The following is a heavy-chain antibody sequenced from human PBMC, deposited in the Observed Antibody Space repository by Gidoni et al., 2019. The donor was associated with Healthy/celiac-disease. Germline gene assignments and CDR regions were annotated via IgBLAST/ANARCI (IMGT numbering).Heavy chain of an antibody. CDR3: ANGGAAAGINY. CDR1: GFTFDDYA. D-gene: IGHD6-13*01. Sequence: EVQLVESGGGLVQPGRPLRLSCSASGFTFDDYAMHWVRQAPGKGLEWVSGISWNSGSIGYADSVKGRFTISRDNAKNSLYLQMNSLRAEDTALYYCANGGAAAGINYWGQGTLVTVSS. CDR2: ISWNSGSI. J-gene: IGHJ4*02. V-gene: IGHV3-9*01.